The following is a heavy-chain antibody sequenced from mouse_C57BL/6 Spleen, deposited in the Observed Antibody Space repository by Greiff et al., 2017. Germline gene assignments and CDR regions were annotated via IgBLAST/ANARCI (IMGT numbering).Heavy chain of an antibody. J-gene: IGHJ4*01. CDR3: ARIYGSSRAMDY. Sequence: VQLKQPGAELVKPGASVKLSCKASGYTFTSYWMQWVKQRPGQGLEWIGEIDPSDSYTNYNQKFKGKATLTVDTSSSTAYMQLSSLTSEDSAVYYCARIYGSSRAMDYWGQGTSVTVSS. CDR1: GYTFTSYW. CDR2: IDPSDSYT. V-gene: IGHV1-50*01. D-gene: IGHD1-1*01.